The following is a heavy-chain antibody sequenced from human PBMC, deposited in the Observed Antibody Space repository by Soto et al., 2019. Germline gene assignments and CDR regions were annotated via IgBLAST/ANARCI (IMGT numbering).Heavy chain of an antibody. CDR1: GLAFAASG. D-gene: IGHD2-2*01. CDR3: ARAARYCSTTSCFAFFYWFDP. V-gene: IGHV1-18*01. J-gene: IGHJ5*02. CDR2: ISGFNGNT. Sequence: VTGWGRVLGLAFAASGKSWVRQAPGQGLEWMGWISGFNGNTNYARKFQGRVTMTRDTSTSTVYMEMRSLTSDDTAMYYCARAARYCSTTSCFAFFYWFDPWGQGTQVTVSS.